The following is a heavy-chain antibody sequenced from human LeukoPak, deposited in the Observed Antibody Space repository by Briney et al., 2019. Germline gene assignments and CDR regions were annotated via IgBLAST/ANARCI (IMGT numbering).Heavy chain of an antibody. CDR1: GYTFTGYY. Sequence: ASVKVSCKASGYTFTGYYMHWVRQATGQGLEWMGRINPNSGGTNYAQKFQGRVTMTRDTSISTAYMELSRLRSDDTAVYYCARDSDFWSGYYGDYYHYMDVWGKGTTVTVSS. J-gene: IGHJ6*03. D-gene: IGHD3-3*01. CDR3: ARDSDFWSGYYGDYYHYMDV. V-gene: IGHV1-2*06. CDR2: INPNSGGT.